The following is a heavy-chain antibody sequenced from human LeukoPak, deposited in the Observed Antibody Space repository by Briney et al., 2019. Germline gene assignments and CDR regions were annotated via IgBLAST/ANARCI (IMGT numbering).Heavy chain of an antibody. V-gene: IGHV4-59*01. D-gene: IGHD3-22*01. CDR3: ERGDYDSSGYYYSLQYYFDY. Sequence: SETLSLTCTVSGGSISSYYWSWIRQPPGKGLEWIGYIYYSGSTNYNPSLKSRVTISVDTSKNQFSLKLSSVTAADTAVYYCERGDYDSSGYYYSLQYYFDYWGQGTLVTVSS. CDR1: GGSISSYY. J-gene: IGHJ4*02. CDR2: IYYSGST.